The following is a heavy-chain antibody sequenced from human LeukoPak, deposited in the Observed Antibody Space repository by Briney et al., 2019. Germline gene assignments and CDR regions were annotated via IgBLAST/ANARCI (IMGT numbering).Heavy chain of an antibody. V-gene: IGHV4-30-4*02. J-gene: IGHJ4*02. Sequence: NPSETLSLTCTVSGGSISSGDYYWSWIRQPPGKGLEWIGYIYYSGSTYYNPSLKSRVTISVDTSKNQFSLKLSSVTAADTAVYYCARRRWSSGWYYFDYWGQGTLVTVSS. CDR2: IYYSGST. CDR3: ARRRWSSGWYYFDY. D-gene: IGHD6-19*01. CDR1: GGSISSGDYY.